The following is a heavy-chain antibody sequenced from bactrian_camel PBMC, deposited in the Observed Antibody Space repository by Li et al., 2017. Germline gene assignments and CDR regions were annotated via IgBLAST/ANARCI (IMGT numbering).Heavy chain of an antibody. V-gene: IGHV3S6*01. CDR1: AVFYSRLC. CDR3: AAQRTCASPWYRSDLYTY. D-gene: IGHD6*01. CDR2: IDDHGKT. J-gene: IGHJ4*01. Sequence: VQLVESGGGSGQVGGSLTLSCEAPAVFYSRLCIAWFRQDSGTEREGVAAIDDHGKTAYRDSVKGRFTISKDNARNTLYLQMNSLTPDDTAMYYCAAQRTCASPWYRSDLYTYWGQ.